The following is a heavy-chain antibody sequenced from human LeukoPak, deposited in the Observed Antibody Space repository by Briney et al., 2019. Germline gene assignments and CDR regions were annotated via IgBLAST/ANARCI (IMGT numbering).Heavy chain of an antibody. CDR1: GGSISSGGYY. J-gene: IGHJ4*02. Sequence: SETLSLTCTVSGGSISSGGYYWSWIRQHPGKGLEWIGYIYYSGSTYYNPSLKSRATISVDTSKNQFSLKLSSVTAADTAVYYCARELGPPLYSYGYGFDYWGQGTLVTVSS. D-gene: IGHD5-18*01. CDR2: IYYSGST. CDR3: ARELGPPLYSYGYGFDY. V-gene: IGHV4-31*03.